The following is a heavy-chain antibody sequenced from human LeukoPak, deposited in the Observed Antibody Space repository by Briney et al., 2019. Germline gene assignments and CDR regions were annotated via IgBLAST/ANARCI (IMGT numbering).Heavy chain of an antibody. CDR2: INHSGST. CDR3: ARPSAVAGLYYFDY. V-gene: IGHV4-34*01. D-gene: IGHD6-19*01. Sequence: PSETLSLTCTVSGGPISSYYWSWIRQPPGKGLEWIGEINHSGSTNYNPSLKSRVTISVDTSKNQFSLKLSSVTAADTAVYYCARPSAVAGLYYFDYWGQGTLVTVSS. J-gene: IGHJ4*02. CDR1: GGPISSYY.